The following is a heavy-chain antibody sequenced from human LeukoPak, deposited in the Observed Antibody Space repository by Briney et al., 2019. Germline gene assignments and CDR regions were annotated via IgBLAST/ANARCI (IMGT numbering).Heavy chain of an antibody. CDR1: GFTVSSNY. J-gene: IGHJ4*02. D-gene: IGHD2-2*02. Sequence: PGGSLRLSCAASGFTVSSNYMSWVRQAPGKGLEWVSVIYSGGSTYYADSVKGRFTISRDNSKNALYLQMNSLRAEDTAVYYCARWACSSNSCYNDYWGQGTLVTVSS. CDR2: IYSGGST. V-gene: IGHV3-53*01. CDR3: ARWACSSNSCYNDY.